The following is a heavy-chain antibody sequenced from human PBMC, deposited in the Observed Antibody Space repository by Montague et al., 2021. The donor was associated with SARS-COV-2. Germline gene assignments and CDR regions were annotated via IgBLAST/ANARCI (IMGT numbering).Heavy chain of an antibody. CDR2: IYYSGST. J-gene: IGHJ6*02. CDR3: ARDYGDYGSGYYYGMDV. CDR1: GGSISSSSYY. V-gene: IGHV4-39*07. D-gene: IGHD4-17*01. Sequence: SETLSLTCTVSGGSISSSSYYWGWIRQPPGKGLEWIGSIYYSGSTYYNPSLKSRVTISVDTSKNQFSLKLSSVTAADTAVYYCARDYGDYGSGYYYGMDVWGQGTTATVS.